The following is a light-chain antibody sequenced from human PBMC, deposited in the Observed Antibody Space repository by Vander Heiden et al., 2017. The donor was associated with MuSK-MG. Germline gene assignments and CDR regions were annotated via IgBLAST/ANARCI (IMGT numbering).Light chain of an antibody. CDR2: EGS. CDR1: SSDVGGDNY. J-gene: IGLJ2*01. Sequence: QSALTQPPSASGSPGQSVTISCIGTSSDVGGDNYVSWYQQQPGNAPKLMIYEGSKRPSGVPDRFSGSKSGNTASLTVSGLQAEDEADYYCSSYAGSNNLVFGGGTKLTVL. CDR3: SSYAGSNNLV. V-gene: IGLV2-8*01.